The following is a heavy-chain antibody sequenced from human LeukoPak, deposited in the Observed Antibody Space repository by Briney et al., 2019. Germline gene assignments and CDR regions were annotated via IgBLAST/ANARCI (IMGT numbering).Heavy chain of an antibody. V-gene: IGHV3-21*01. CDR3: AKDRYLGYCSGGSCYTFDY. D-gene: IGHD2-15*01. CDR1: GFTFNSYN. CDR2: ITSTSSYT. J-gene: IGHJ4*02. Sequence: GGSLRLSCAASGFTFNSYNMNWVRQAPGKGLEWVSSITSTSSYTFYADSVKGRFTISRDNSKNTLYLQMNSLRAEDTAVYYCAKDRYLGYCSGGSCYTFDYWGQGTLVTVSS.